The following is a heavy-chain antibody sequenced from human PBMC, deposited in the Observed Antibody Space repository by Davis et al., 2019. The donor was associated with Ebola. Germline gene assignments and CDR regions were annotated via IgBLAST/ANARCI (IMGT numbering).Heavy chain of an antibody. CDR1: GFTFSSYG. Sequence: GESLKISCAASGFTFSSYGMHWVRQAPGKGLEWVAVISYDGSNKYYADSVKGRFTISRDNSKNTLYLQMNSLRAEDTAVYYCAKDVRYCSSTSCYDLNYYYYGMDVWGKGTTVTVSS. D-gene: IGHD2-2*01. V-gene: IGHV3-30*18. CDR3: AKDVRYCSSTSCYDLNYYYYGMDV. CDR2: ISYDGSNK. J-gene: IGHJ6*04.